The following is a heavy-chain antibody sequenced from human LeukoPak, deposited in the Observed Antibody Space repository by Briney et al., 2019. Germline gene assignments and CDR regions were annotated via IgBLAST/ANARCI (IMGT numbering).Heavy chain of an antibody. CDR1: GYRFTNYW. CDR2: IYPDDSDT. J-gene: IGHJ4*02. Sequence: GESLKISCKGSGYRFTNYWIGWVRQMPGKGLEWMGIIYPDDSDTRYSPSFQGQVTISADKSISTAYLQWSSLRASDTAMYYCARLKGDGNNSPFDYWGQGTLVTVSS. D-gene: IGHD5-24*01. CDR3: ARLKGDGNNSPFDY. V-gene: IGHV5-51*01.